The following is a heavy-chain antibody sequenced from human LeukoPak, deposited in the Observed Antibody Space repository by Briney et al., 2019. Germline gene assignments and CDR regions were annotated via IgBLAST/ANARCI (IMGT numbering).Heavy chain of an antibody. V-gene: IGHV4-61*01. CDR1: GGAVTSNSYY. J-gene: IGHJ4*02. Sequence: SETLSLTCTVSGGAVTSNSYYWSRIRQPPGKGLEWIGYISYSGSTNYNPSLKSRITISVDTSKNQFSLKLTSVAAADTAVYYCAAICFGNLAIDYWGQGTLVTVSS. CDR2: ISYSGST. CDR3: AAICFGNLAIDY. D-gene: IGHD3-10*01.